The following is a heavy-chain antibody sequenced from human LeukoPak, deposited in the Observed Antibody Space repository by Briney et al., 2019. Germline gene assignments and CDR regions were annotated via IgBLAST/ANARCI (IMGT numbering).Heavy chain of an antibody. CDR3: ARDFYAAVAGRANWFDP. D-gene: IGHD6-19*01. V-gene: IGHV1-69*13. Sequence: SVKVSCKAPGGTFSSYAISWVRQAPGQGLEWMGGIIPIFGTANYAQKFQGRVTITADESTSTAYMELSSLRSEDTAVYYCARDFYAAVAGRANWFDPWGQGTLVTVSS. CDR1: GGTFSSYA. CDR2: IIPIFGTA. J-gene: IGHJ5*02.